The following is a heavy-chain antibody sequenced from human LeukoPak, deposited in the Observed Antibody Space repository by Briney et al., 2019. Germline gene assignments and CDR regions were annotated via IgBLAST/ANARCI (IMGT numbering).Heavy chain of an antibody. CDR1: GYTFTGYY. J-gene: IGHJ3*02. CDR2: INPNSGVT. Sequence: ASVKVSCKASGYTFTGYYMHWVRQAPGQELEWMGRINPNSGVTHYAQKFKGGVTMTRDTSISTAYMELSRLRSDDTAVYYCASLSNPDAFDIWGQGAMVTVSS. D-gene: IGHD2/OR15-2a*01. V-gene: IGHV1-2*06. CDR3: ASLSNPDAFDI.